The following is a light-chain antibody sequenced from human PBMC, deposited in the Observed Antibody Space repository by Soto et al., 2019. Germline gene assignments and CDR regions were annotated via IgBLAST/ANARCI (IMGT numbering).Light chain of an antibody. V-gene: IGKV3-15*01. J-gene: IGKJ4*01. CDR3: QQDSSWPLT. CDR2: GAS. Sequence: EIVMTQSPATLSVSPGEGVTLSCRASQGIRSSLAWYQQKPGQAPRLLIYGASIRATGVPATFSGSGSGTEFTLSISSLQSEHLGVYYCQQDSSWPLTFGGGTKVDI. CDR1: QGIRSS.